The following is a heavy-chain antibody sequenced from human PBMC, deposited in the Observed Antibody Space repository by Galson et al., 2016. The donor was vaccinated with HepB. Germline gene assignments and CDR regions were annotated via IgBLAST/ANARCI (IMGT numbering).Heavy chain of an antibody. CDR2: ISPIFGTT. CDR1: GGTFSGDA. Sequence: SVKVSCKASGGTFSGDAISWVRQATGQGLEWMGGISPIFGTTNYAQKFQGRVTITADASTSTAYMDLGSLRSEDTAVYYCARGIGYYCSSTSCPQYFHHWGQGTLVSVSS. J-gene: IGHJ1*01. V-gene: IGHV1-69*13. CDR3: ARGIGYYCSSTSCPQYFHH. D-gene: IGHD2-2*01.